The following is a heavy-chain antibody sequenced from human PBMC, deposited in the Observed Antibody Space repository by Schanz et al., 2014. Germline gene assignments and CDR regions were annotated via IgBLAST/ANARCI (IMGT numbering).Heavy chain of an antibody. J-gene: IGHJ3*02. D-gene: IGHD4-17*01. CDR1: GFTFSDYY. CDR2: VSSSSSYT. Sequence: QVQLVESGGGLVKPGGSLRLSCAASGFTFSDYYMSWIRQAPGKGLEWVSYVSSSSSYTHYADSVKGRFTISRDNAKNSLYLQMNSLRAEDTAVYYCARKMKLGVYGGKGHDSLDIWGQGTMVTVSS. CDR3: ARKMKLGVYGGKGHDSLDI. V-gene: IGHV3-11*06.